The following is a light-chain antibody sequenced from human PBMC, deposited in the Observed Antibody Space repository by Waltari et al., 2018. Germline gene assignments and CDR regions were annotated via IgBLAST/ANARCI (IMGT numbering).Light chain of an antibody. CDR1: QGISNY. V-gene: IGKV1-16*02. J-gene: IGKJ5*01. Sequence: DIQMTQSPSSLSASLGDRVTITCRARQGISNYLAWFQQKPGQAPKSLIYAASTLQSGVASKFSGSGSGTDFTLTINSLQPEDFATYYCQQYKSFPITFGQGTRLEMK. CDR2: AAS. CDR3: QQYKSFPIT.